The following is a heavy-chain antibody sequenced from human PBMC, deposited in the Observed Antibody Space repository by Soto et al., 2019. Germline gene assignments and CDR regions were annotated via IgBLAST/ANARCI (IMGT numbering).Heavy chain of an antibody. CDR1: GFIFSNYA. V-gene: IGHV3-23*01. J-gene: IGHJ4*02. D-gene: IGHD2-15*01. CDR3: AKDTGRGGGSVFDY. CDR2: ISGSGADT. Sequence: GSLRVSCAPSGFIFSNYAMSWVRQARGKGLEWVSAISGSGADTYYTESVKGRFTISRDNFKNTLYLQMNSLRAEDTAVYYCAKDTGRGGGSVFDYWGQGTLVTVSS.